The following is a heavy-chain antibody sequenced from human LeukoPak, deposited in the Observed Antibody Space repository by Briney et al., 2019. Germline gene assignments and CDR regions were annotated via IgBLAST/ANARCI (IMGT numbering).Heavy chain of an antibody. CDR3: AKRLTSMKAFDI. V-gene: IGHV3-23*01. D-gene: IGHD2-21*02. CDR1: GFTFNSYV. Sequence: GGSLRLSCVASGFTFNSYVMSWVRQAPGKGLEWVSSISGSGDKTAYADSVKGRFTTSRDNSKNTVYLEMNSLRAEDTAVYYCAKRLTSMKAFDIWGQGTRVTVSS. CDR2: ISGSGDKT. J-gene: IGHJ3*02.